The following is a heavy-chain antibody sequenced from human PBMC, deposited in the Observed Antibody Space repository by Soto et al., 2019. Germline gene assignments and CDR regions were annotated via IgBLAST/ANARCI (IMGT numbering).Heavy chain of an antibody. D-gene: IGHD2-8*02. V-gene: IGHV4-34*01. Sequence: SETPFPNCPFHGGAFRGFFWTRVRQPPGTGLEWIGEINHSGSTNYNPSLKSRVTISVDTSKNQFSLKLTSVTAADTAVYYCARDKITGLFDYWGQGTLVTVSS. CDR3: ARDKITGLFDY. CDR1: GGAFRGFF. CDR2: INHSGST. J-gene: IGHJ4*02.